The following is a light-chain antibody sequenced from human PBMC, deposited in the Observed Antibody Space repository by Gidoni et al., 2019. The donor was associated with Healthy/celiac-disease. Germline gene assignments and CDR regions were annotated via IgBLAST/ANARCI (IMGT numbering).Light chain of an antibody. CDR3: QQSYSTLGT. CDR1: QSISSY. V-gene: IGKV1-39*01. CDR2: AAS. Sequence: IQMTPSPSSLSASVGDRVTITCRASQSISSYLNWYQQKPGKAPKLLIYAASSLQSGVPSRFSGSGSGTDFTLTISSLQPEDFATYYCQQSYSTLGTFGQGTRLEIK. J-gene: IGKJ5*01.